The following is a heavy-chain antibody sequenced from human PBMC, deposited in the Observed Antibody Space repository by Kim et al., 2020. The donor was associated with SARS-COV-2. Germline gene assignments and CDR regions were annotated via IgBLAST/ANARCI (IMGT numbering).Heavy chain of an antibody. V-gene: IGHV1-69*13. J-gene: IGHJ4*02. CDR1: GGTFSSYA. CDR3: ARDAGWSWDQYYFDC. D-gene: IGHD1-26*01. CDR2: IIPIFGTA. Sequence: SVKVSCKASGGTFSSYAISWVRQAPGQGLEWMGGIIPIFGTANYAQKFQGRVTITADESTSTAYMELSSLRSEDTAVYYCARDAGWSWDQYYFDCWGRGTLVTVSS.